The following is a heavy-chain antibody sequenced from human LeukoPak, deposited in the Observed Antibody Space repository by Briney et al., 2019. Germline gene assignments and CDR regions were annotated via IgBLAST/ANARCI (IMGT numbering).Heavy chain of an antibody. CDR3: AELGITMIGGV. Sequence: PGGSLRLSCAASGFTFSSFEMNWVRQAPGQGLEWVSYITISGSTISYADSVKGRFTISRDNAKNSLYLQMNSLRAEDTAVYYCAELGITMIGGVWGKGTTVTISS. CDR1: GFTFSSFE. V-gene: IGHV3-48*03. D-gene: IGHD3-10*02. CDR2: ITISGSTI. J-gene: IGHJ6*04.